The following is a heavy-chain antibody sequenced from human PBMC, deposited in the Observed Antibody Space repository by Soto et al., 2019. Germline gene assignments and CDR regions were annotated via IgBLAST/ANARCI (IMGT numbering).Heavy chain of an antibody. J-gene: IGHJ4*02. Sequence: EVQLVESGGGLVQPGGSLRLSCAASGFTFSSYWMHWVRQAPGKGLVWVSRINSDGSSTSYADSVKGRFTISRDNAKNTLYLQMNGLRAEDTAVYYCARGYSSGWYGYFDYWGQGTLVTVSS. CDR3: ARGYSSGWYGYFDY. D-gene: IGHD6-19*01. CDR2: INSDGSST. V-gene: IGHV3-74*01. CDR1: GFTFSSYW.